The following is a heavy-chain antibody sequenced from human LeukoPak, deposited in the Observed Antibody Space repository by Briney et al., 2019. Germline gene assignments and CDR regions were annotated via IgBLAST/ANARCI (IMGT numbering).Heavy chain of an antibody. CDR3: VKEGVEYSYSYGDY. CDR2: ISYDGGDK. CDR1: GFSFNNYA. V-gene: IGHV3-30*18. D-gene: IGHD3-16*01. Sequence: PGKSLRLSCAASGFSFNNYAMYWVRQAPGKGLEWVALISYDGGDKYYAESMKGRTTISRDNAENTLYLQMNNLRPDDTAFYFCVKEGVEYSYSYGDYWGQGTLVTVSS. J-gene: IGHJ4*02.